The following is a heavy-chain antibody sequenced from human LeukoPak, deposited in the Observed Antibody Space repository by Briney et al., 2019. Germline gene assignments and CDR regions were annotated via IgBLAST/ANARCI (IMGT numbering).Heavy chain of an antibody. V-gene: IGHV5-10-1*01. CDR1: GYSFTSSW. D-gene: IGHD5-18*01. CDR3: ARRDTAMPTDAFDI. Sequence: GESLKISCEGSGYSFTSSWISWVRQMPGKGLEWMGRIDPSDSYTYYSPSFQGHVTISADKSISTAYLQWSSLKASDTAMYYCARRDTAMPTDAFDIWGQGTMVTVSS. J-gene: IGHJ3*02. CDR2: IDPSDSYT.